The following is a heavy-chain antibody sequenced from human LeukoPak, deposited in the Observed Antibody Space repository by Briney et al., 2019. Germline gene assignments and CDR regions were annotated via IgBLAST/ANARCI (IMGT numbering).Heavy chain of an antibody. CDR3: ARDYWWNYDY. V-gene: IGHV3-30-3*01. D-gene: IGHD1-7*01. CDR2: ISKDGSDK. CDR1: GFTFSDYA. J-gene: IGHJ4*02. Sequence: PGGSLRLSCAASGFTFSDYAMHWVRQDPGKGLEWVAVISKDGSDKYYPGSVRGRFTISRDNSKNTIYLQMDSLRAEDTAIYYCARDYWWNYDYWGQGTLVTVSS.